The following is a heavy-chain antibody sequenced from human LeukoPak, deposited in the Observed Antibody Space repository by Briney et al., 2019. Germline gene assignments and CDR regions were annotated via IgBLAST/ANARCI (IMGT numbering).Heavy chain of an antibody. CDR3: ARDQGNYDSSGYYYVNWFDP. CDR2: INPNSGGT. V-gene: IGHV1-2*02. J-gene: IGHJ5*02. Sequence: GASVKVSCKASGYTFTGYYMHWVRQATGQGLEWMGWINPNSGGTNYAQKFQGRVTMTRDTSISTAYMELSRLRSDDTAVYYCARDQGNYDSSGYYYVNWFDPWGQGTLVTVSS. D-gene: IGHD3-22*01. CDR1: GYTFTGYY.